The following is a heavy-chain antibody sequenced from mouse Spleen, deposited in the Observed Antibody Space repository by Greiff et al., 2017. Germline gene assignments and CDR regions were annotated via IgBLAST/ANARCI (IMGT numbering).Heavy chain of an antibody. D-gene: IGHD2-14*01. CDR2: ISSGGGNT. CDR1: GFTFSSYA. V-gene: IGHV5-9*01. Sequence: EVMLVESGGGLVKLGGSLKLSCAASGFTFSSYAMSWVRQTPEKRLEWVATISSGGGNTYYPDSVKGRFTISRDNAKNTLYLQMSSLKSEDTAMYYCARHQEYRYDVNGFAYWGQGTLVTVSA. J-gene: IGHJ3*01. CDR3: ARHQEYRYDVNGFAY.